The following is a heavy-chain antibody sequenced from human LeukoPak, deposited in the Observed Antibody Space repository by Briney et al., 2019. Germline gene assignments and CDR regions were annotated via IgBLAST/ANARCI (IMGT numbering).Heavy chain of an antibody. Sequence: ASVKVSCKASGYTFTSYYMHWVRQAPGQVLEWMGLINPDGGNTNYAQNFQDRVTMTTDTSTTTAYMELRSLRSDDTAVYYCARLRLGELSLGFDPWGQGTLVTVSS. CDR1: GYTFTSYY. J-gene: IGHJ5*02. CDR3: ARLRLGELSLGFDP. CDR2: INPDGGNT. D-gene: IGHD3-16*02. V-gene: IGHV1-46*01.